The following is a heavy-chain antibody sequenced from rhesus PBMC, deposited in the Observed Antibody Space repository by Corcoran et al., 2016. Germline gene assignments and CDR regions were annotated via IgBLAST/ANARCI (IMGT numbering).Heavy chain of an antibody. Sequence: QVQLQESGPGLVKPSETLSLTCAVSGGSFSGYYWGWIRQPPGKGLEWMGFIRCSSGSTHYTPYLKSRVTISTDTSKNQFSLKLSSVTAADTAVYYCARMGYLDWLFPDAFDFWGQGLRVTVSS. V-gene: IGHV4-165*01. J-gene: IGHJ3*01. CDR2: IRCSSGST. CDR1: GGSFSGYY. CDR3: ARMGYLDWLFPDAFDF. D-gene: IGHD3-3*01.